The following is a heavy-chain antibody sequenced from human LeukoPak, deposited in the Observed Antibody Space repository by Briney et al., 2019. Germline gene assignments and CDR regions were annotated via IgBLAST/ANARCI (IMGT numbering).Heavy chain of an antibody. CDR1: GFTFSTYS. Sequence: GGSLRLSCAASGFTFSTYSMSWVRQAPGKGLEWVSYISNSSSTIYYPASIKGRFTISRDNAKNSLYLQMDSLRVEDTAVYYCARALGQEYWGQGTLVTVSS. J-gene: IGHJ4*02. CDR2: ISNSSSTI. CDR3: ARALGQEY. V-gene: IGHV3-48*01.